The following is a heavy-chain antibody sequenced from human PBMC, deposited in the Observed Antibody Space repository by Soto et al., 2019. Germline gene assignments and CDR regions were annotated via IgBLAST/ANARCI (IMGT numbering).Heavy chain of an antibody. CDR2: VFPGDSDT. Sequence: GESLKISCKVTGYNFTNYWVAWVRQMPGKGLEWMGIVFPGDSDTRYNPSFQGQVTFSADQSTGTAFLHWTSLRAEDTAIYYCAKASGESYPGSRVFDFWGQGTRVTVSS. D-gene: IGHD3-10*01. J-gene: IGHJ4*02. CDR1: GYNFTNYW. CDR3: AKASGESYPGSRVFDF. V-gene: IGHV5-51*01.